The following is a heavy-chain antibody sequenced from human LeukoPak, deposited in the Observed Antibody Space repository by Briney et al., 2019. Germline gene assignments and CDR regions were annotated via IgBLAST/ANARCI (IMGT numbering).Heavy chain of an antibody. CDR3: ARAGRARPPDY. CDR2: INHSGST. D-gene: IGHD6-6*01. V-gene: IGHV4-34*01. CDR1: GGSFSGYY. Sequence: SETLSLTCAVYGGSFSGYYRSWIRQPPGKGLEWIGEINHSGSTNYNPSLKSRVTISVDTSKNQFSLKLSSVTAADTAVYYCARAGRARPPDYWGQGTLVTVSS. J-gene: IGHJ4*02.